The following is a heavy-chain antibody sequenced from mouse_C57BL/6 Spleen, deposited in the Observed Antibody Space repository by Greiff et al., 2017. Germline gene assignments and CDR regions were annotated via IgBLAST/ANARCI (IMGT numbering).Heavy chain of an antibody. J-gene: IGHJ4*01. V-gene: IGHV1-54*01. Sequence: QVQLQQSGAELVRPGTSVKVSCKASGYAFTNYLIEWVKQRPGQGLEWIGVIHPGSGGTNYNEKFKGKATLTADETSSTAYMQRSSLTSEDSAVYFCAGRICYGTVGAMGYWGKGTSVTVSS. CDR2: IHPGSGGT. D-gene: IGHD2-1*01. CDR1: GYAFTNYL. CDR3: AGRICYGTVGAMGY.